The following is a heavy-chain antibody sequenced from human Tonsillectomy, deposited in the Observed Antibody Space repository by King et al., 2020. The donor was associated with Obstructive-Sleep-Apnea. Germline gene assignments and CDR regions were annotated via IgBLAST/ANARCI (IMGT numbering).Heavy chain of an antibody. V-gene: IGHV4-30-4*01. CDR1: GDSINSGEDY. J-gene: IGHJ4*02. CDR3: ARVHYYDTSGYYYYFDY. CDR2: IYYSGST. Sequence: QVQLQESGPGLVKPSQTLSLTCTVSGDSINSGEDYWGWIRQPPGKGLEWIGYIYYSGSTYYSPSLKSRVTISVDTSKNQFSLRLTSVTAADTAGYYCARVHYYDTSGYYYYFDYWSQGTLVTVSS. D-gene: IGHD3-22*01.